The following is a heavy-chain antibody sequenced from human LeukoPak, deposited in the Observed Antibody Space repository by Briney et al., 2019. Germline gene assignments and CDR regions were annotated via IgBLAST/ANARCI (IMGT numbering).Heavy chain of an antibody. CDR2: ISSSSSYI. Sequence: GGSLRLSCAASGFTFSSYSMNWVRQAPGKGLEWVSSISSSSSYIYYADSVKGRFTISRDNAKNSLYLQMNSLRAEDTAVYYCASWAGNTQSDSWSGPFDYWSQGTLVTVSS. J-gene: IGHJ4*02. D-gene: IGHD3-3*01. CDR3: ASWAGNTQSDSWSGPFDY. CDR1: GFTFSSYS. V-gene: IGHV3-21*01.